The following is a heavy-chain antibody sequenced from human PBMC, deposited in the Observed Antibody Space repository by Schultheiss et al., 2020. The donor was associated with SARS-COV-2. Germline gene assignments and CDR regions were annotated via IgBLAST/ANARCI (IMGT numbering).Heavy chain of an antibody. CDR1: GFTFSNAW. CDR2: IKSKTDGGTT. D-gene: IGHD2-8*01. V-gene: IGHV3-15*01. J-gene: IGHJ4*02. CDR3: TTFDCTNGVCYK. Sequence: GGFLRLSCAASGFTFSNAWMSWVRQAPGKGLEWVGRIKSKTDGGTTDYAAPVKGRFTISRDDSKNTLYLQMNSLKTEDTAVYYCTTFDCTNGVCYKGGQGILVTVSS.